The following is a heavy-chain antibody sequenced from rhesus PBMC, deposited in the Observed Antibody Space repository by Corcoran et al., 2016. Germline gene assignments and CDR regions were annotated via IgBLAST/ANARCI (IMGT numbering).Heavy chain of an antibody. CDR1: GGSIRSNY. V-gene: IGHV4-160*01. Sequence: QVQLQESGPGLVKPSETLSLTCAVSGGSIRSNYSSWIRQPPGKGLEWMGRIYGRGGSTDYNPSLKSRVTISTDTSKNQFSLKLSSVTAADTAVYYCARMGSSGWYWAGLDSWGQGVVVTVSS. CDR3: ARMGSSGWYWAGLDS. J-gene: IGHJ6*01. D-gene: IGHD6-31*01. CDR2: IYGRGGST.